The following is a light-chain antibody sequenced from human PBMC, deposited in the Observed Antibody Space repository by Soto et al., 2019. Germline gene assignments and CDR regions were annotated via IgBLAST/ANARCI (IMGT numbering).Light chain of an antibody. J-gene: IGLJ2*01. V-gene: IGLV2-11*01. Sequence: QSALTQPRSVSGSPGQSVTISCTGTSNDVGGYNFVSWYQQHPGKVPKLFIYDVSRRPSGVPDRFSGSKSGNTASLTISWLQAEDEADYYCSSYAGSYTVVFGGGTKLTVL. CDR1: SNDVGGYNF. CDR3: SSYAGSYTVV. CDR2: DVS.